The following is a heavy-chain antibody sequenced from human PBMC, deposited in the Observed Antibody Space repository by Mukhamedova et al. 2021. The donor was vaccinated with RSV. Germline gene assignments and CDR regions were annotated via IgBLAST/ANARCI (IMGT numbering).Heavy chain of an antibody. CDR1: G. Sequence: GMTWVRQALGKGLEWVSSISGIGDSTYYGDSVRGRFTISRDNSKDTLYLQLNSLRAEDTAVYYCAKGRQLGHPYFYHGLDVWGQGT. CDR3: AKGRQLGHPYFYHGLDV. CDR2: ISGIGDST. J-gene: IGHJ6*02. V-gene: IGHV3-23*01. D-gene: IGHD1-1*01.